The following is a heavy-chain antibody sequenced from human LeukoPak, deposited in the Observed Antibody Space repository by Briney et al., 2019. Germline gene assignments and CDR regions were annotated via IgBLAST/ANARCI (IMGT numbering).Heavy chain of an antibody. CDR3: AREHHYYDCSGVRGPYNWFDP. CDR1: GGSISSGDYY. V-gene: IGHV4-30-4*08. CDR2: IYYSGST. Sequence: PSQTLSLTCTVSGGSISSGDYYWSWIRQPPGKGLEWIGYIYYSGSTYYNPSLKSRVIISVDTSKNQFSLKLSSVTAADTAVYYCAREHHYYDCSGVRGPYNWFDPWGQGTLVTVSS. J-gene: IGHJ5*02. D-gene: IGHD3-22*01.